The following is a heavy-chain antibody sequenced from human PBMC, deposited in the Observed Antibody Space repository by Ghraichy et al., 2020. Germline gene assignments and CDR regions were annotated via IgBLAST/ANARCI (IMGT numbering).Heavy chain of an antibody. CDR2: ISSSSSYI. CDR3: ARDIGGDSSGYPDAFDI. Sequence: RESLRLSCAASGFTFSSYSMNWVRQAPGKGLEWVSSISSSSSYIYYADSVKGRFTISRDNAKNSLYLQMNSLRAEDTAVYYCARDIGGDSSGYPDAFDIWGQGTMVTVSS. CDR1: GFTFSSYS. D-gene: IGHD3-22*01. V-gene: IGHV3-21*01. J-gene: IGHJ3*02.